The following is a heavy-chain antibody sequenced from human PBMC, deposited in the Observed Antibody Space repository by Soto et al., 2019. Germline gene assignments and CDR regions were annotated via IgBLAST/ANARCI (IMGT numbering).Heavy chain of an antibody. CDR1: VGTFSSYA. J-gene: IGHJ3*02. V-gene: IGHV1-69*13. CDR3: ARDRRLLFRAFDI. CDR2: IIPIFGTA. Sequence: GXSVKVSCKASVGTFSSYAISWVRQAPGQGLEWMGGIIPIFGTANYAQKFQGRVTITADESTSTAYMELSSLRSEDTAVYYCARDRRLLFRAFDIWGQGTMVTVSS. D-gene: IGHD2-21*02.